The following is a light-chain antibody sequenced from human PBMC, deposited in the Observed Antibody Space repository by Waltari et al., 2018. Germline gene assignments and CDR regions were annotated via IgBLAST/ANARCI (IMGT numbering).Light chain of an antibody. Sequence: DIVMTQSPLSLPVTPGEPASNACSASQSLLHGNGYNYLDWYLQKPGQSPQLLFYLTSHRASGVPDRFSGSGSGTDFTLKISRVEAEDVGVYYCMQALQTPRTFGQGTKVEIK. J-gene: IGKJ1*01. V-gene: IGKV2-28*01. CDR3: MQALQTPRT. CDR1: QSLLHGNGYNY. CDR2: LTS.